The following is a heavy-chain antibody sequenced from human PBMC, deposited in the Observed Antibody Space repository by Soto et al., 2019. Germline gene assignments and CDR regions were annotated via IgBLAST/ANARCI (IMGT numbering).Heavy chain of an antibody. CDR1: GGSFSGYY. V-gene: IGHV4-34*01. CDR3: ARRVYCSGWYNRLYYFDY. D-gene: IGHD6-19*01. CDR2: INHSGST. J-gene: IGHJ4*02. Sequence: WETLSLTCAVYGGSFSGYYWSWIHQPPAKGLEWIGEINHSGSTNYNPSLKSRVTISVDTSKNQFSLKLSSVTAADTAVYYCARRVYCSGWYNRLYYFDYWGQGTLVTVSS.